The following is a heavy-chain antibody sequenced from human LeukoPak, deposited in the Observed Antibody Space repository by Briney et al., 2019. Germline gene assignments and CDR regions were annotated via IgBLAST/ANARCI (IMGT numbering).Heavy chain of an antibody. V-gene: IGHV3-66*01. CDR1: GFTVSSNY. CDR2: LYTGGST. J-gene: IGHJ4*02. Sequence: GGSLRLSCAASGFTVSSNYVNWVRQAPGKGLEWVSILYTGGSTYYADSVKGRFTISRDNSKNTVYLQMNTLRAEDTAVYYCARNRGSSSSEALDYWGQGTLVTVSS. CDR3: ARNRGSSSSEALDY. D-gene: IGHD6-6*01.